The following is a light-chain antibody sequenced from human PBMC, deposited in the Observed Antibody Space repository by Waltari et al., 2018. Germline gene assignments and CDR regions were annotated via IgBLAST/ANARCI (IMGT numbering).Light chain of an antibody. CDR1: SLRTYY. J-gene: IGLJ2*01. CDR3: HSRDSSGNVL. V-gene: IGLV3-19*01. Sequence: SSELTQDPAVSVALGQTVRITCQGASLRTYYVSWFHQKPGQAPGLVISGKNNRPSGIPDSFSASGSGSTASLTIIGAQAEDEADYYCHSRDSSGNVLIGGGTKRTVV. CDR2: GKN.